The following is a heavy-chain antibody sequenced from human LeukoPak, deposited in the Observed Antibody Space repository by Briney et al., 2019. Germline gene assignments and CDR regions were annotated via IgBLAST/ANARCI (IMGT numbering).Heavy chain of an antibody. D-gene: IGHD1-26*01. V-gene: IGHV1-2*06. CDR2: TNTDSGGA. CDR1: GYTFVDYF. CDR3: ARDFTSTPNWEFDY. Sequence: ASVKVSCKASGYTFVDYFIHWVRQAPGQGLEWMGRTNTDSGGAEYEQKFQGRVIMTRDTSISTAYVEVSGLTSDDTAVYYCARDFTSTPNWEFDYWGQGTLVTVSS. J-gene: IGHJ4*02.